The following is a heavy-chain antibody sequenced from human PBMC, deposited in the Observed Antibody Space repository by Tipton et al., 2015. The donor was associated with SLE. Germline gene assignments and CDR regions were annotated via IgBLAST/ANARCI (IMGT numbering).Heavy chain of an antibody. D-gene: IGHD2-8*01. CDR1: GGSISSSKNY. J-gene: IGHJ6*01. V-gene: IGHV4-39*01. CDR2: TYYGGPT. CDR3: ARDGPPNYYYYGMDV. Sequence: TLSLTCTVSGGSISSSKNYWVWIRQPPGKGLEWIGSTYYGGPTYDTPSLRSRVSISLDTSKNQFSLRLTSVTAADTGVYYCARDGPPNYYYYGMDVWGQGTTVTVSS.